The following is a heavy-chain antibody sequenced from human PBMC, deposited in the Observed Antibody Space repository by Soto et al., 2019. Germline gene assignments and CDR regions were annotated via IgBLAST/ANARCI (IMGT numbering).Heavy chain of an antibody. D-gene: IGHD2-15*01. CDR3: ARLINPGPGGYGAFDI. V-gene: IGHV4-34*01. J-gene: IGHJ3*02. CDR1: GGSFSGYY. CDR2: INHSGST. Sequence: QVQLQQWGAGLLKPSETLSLTCAVYGGSFSGYYWSWIRQPPGKGLEWIGEINHSGSTNYNPSLKSRVTISEDTSKNQFSLKLSSVTAADTAVYYCARLINPGPGGYGAFDIWGQGTMVTVSS.